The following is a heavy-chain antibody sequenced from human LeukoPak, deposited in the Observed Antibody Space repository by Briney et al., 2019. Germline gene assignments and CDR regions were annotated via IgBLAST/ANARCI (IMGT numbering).Heavy chain of an antibody. D-gene: IGHD6-19*01. CDR1: GGSISSYY. Sequence: SETLSLTCTVSGGSISSYYWSWIRQPPGKGLEWIGYIYYSGSTNYNPSLKSRVTISVDTSKNQFSLKLSSVTAADTAVYYCARVVLYSSGSLPDYWGQGTLITVSS. CDR2: IYYSGST. V-gene: IGHV4-59*01. J-gene: IGHJ4*02. CDR3: ARVVLYSSGSLPDY.